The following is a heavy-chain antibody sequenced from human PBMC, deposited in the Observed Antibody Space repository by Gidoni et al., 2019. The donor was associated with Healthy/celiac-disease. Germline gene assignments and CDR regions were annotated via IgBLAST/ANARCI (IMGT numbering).Heavy chain of an antibody. CDR3: AHSSRSDYDSSGYYHTRWFDP. CDR2: IYWNDDK. D-gene: IGHD3-22*01. J-gene: IGHJ5*02. CDR1: GFSLSTSGVG. Sequence: QITLKESGPTLVKPTQTLTLTCPFPGFSLSTSGVGVGWLRQPPGKALEWLALIYWNDDKRYSPSLKSRLTITKDTSKNQVVLTMTNMDPVDTATYYCAHSSRSDYDSSGYYHTRWFDPWGQGTLVTVSS. V-gene: IGHV2-5*01.